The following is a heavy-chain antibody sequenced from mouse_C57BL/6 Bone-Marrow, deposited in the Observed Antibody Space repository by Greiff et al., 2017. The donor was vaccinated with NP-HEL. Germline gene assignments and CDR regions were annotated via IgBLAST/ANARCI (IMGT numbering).Heavy chain of an antibody. D-gene: IGHD1-2*01. V-gene: IGHV1-76*01. Sequence: VQLQQSGAELVRPGASVKLSCKASGYTFTDYYIPWVKQRPGQGLEWIARIYPGSGNTYYNEKFKGKATLTAEKSSSTAYMQLSSLTSEDSAVYFCARRLYAMDYWGQGTSVTVSS. CDR1: GYTFTDYY. CDR2: IYPGSGNT. CDR3: ARRLYAMDY. J-gene: IGHJ4*01.